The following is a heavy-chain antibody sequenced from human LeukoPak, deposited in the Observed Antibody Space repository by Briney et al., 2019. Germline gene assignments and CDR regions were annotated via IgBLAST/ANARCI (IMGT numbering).Heavy chain of an antibody. CDR3: AKDKVVVVTAIPSY. D-gene: IGHD2-21*02. CDR1: GFTFSCYA. J-gene: IGHJ4*02. Sequence: GGSLRLSCAASGFTFSCYAMSWVRQAPGKGLEWVSAISGSGGSTYYADSVKGRFTISGDNSKNTLYLQMNSLRAEDTAVYYCAKDKVVVVTAIPSYWGQGTLVTVSS. V-gene: IGHV3-23*01. CDR2: ISGSGGST.